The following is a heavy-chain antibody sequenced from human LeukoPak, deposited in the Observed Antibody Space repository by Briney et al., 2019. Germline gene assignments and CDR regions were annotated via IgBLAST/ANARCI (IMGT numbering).Heavy chain of an antibody. J-gene: IGHJ4*01. Sequence: GGSLRLSCAASAFTFNNYDMHWVRQAPGKGLEWVAFIRYDGSNKYYADFVEGRFTISRDNSKNTLYLLMNSLRAEDTAVYYCAKDSGSYHTSDYWGHGTLVTVSS. CDR1: AFTFNNYD. V-gene: IGHV3-30*02. D-gene: IGHD3-10*01. CDR2: IRYDGSNK. CDR3: AKDSGSYHTSDY.